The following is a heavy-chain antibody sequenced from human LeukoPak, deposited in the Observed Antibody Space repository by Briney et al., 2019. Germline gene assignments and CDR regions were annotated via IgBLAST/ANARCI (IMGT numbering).Heavy chain of an antibody. V-gene: IGHV3-30*18. J-gene: IGHJ4*02. CDR2: VSHDGTVQ. Sequence: GRSLRLSCAASGFTFSNYGMQWVRQAPGKEPEWVAVVSHDGTVQFYADSVKGRFTISRDNSKNTLCLQMNSLRAEDTAVYYCAKETSERAATSLDCWGQGTLVTVSS. CDR3: AKETSERAATSLDC. D-gene: IGHD1-1*01. CDR1: GFTFSNYG.